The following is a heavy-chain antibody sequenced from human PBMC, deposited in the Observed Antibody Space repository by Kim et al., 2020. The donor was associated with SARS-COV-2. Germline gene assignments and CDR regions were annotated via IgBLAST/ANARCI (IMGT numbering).Heavy chain of an antibody. CDR3: ARDEGGLLWFGESPSGFDY. V-gene: IGHV1-18*01. CDR1: GYTFTSYG. Sequence: ASVKVSCKASGYTFTSYGISWVRQAPGQGLEWMGWISAYNGNTNYAQKLQGRVTMTTDTSTSTAYMELRSLRSDDTAVYYCARDEGGLLWFGESPSGFDYWGQGTLVTVSS. CDR2: ISAYNGNT. D-gene: IGHD3-10*01. J-gene: IGHJ4*02.